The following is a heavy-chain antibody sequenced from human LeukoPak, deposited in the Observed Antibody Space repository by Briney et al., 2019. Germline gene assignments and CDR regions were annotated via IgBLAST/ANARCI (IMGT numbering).Heavy chain of an antibody. Sequence: GGSLRLPCAASGFTFSDYYMSWIRQAPGKGLEWVSYISSSGSTIYYADSVKGRFTISRDNAKNSLYLQMNSLRAEDTAVYYCARDTRLRSPFYYGMDVWGQGTTVTVS. CDR3: ARDTRLRSPFYYGMDV. V-gene: IGHV3-11*01. CDR1: GFTFSDYY. CDR2: ISSSGSTI. J-gene: IGHJ6*02. D-gene: IGHD6-25*01.